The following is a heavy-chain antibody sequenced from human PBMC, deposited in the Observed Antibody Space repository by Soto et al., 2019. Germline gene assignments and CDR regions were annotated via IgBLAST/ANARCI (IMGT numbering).Heavy chain of an antibody. V-gene: IGHV3-74*01. CDR1: GFTFSSYW. J-gene: IGHJ4*02. D-gene: IGHD4-17*01. CDR2: INSDGSST. CDR3: ARGPLYGDYWNDY. Sequence: HPGGSLGLSCAAYGFTFSSYWVQWVRQAPGKGLVWVSRINSDGSSTSYADSVKGRFTISRDNAKNTLYLQMNSLRAEDTAVYYCARGPLYGDYWNDYWGQGTLVTVSS.